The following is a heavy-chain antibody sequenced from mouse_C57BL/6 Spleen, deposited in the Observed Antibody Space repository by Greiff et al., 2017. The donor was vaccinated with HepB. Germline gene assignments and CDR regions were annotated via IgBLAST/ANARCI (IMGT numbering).Heavy chain of an antibody. J-gene: IGHJ1*03. V-gene: IGHV1-53*01. CDR1: GYTFTSYW. D-gene: IGHD1-1*01. CDR3: ARRDYCYGSSYLYWYFDV. Sequence: QVQLQQPGTELVKPGASVKLSCKASGYTFTSYWMHWVKQRPGQGLEWIGNINPSNGGTNYNEKFKSKATLTVDKSSSTAYMQLSSLTSEDSAVYYCARRDYCYGSSYLYWYFDVWGTGTTVTVSS. CDR2: INPSNGGT.